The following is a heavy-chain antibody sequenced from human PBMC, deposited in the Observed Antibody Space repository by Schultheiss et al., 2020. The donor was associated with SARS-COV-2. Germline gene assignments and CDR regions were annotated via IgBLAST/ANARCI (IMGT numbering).Heavy chain of an antibody. D-gene: IGHD4-17*01. CDR1: GFTFSSYA. Sequence: GGSLRLSCAASGFTFSSYAMHWVRQAPGKGLEWVSSISSSSSYIYYADSVKGRFTISRDNAKNSLYLQMNSLRAEDTAVYYCARDYGDYGPFDYWGQGTLVTVSS. CDR2: ISSSSSYI. CDR3: ARDYGDYGPFDY. J-gene: IGHJ4*02. V-gene: IGHV3-21*01.